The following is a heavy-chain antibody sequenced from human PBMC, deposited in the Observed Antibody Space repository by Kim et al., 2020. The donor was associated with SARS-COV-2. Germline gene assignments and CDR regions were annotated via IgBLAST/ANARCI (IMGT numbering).Heavy chain of an antibody. J-gene: IGHJ4*02. CDR3: ARGVTY. CDR2: ITRNGIK. D-gene: IGHD2-21*02. V-gene: IGHV3-53*01. Sequence: ITRNGIKSYIDSVKGRFTTSRDNSKNTVYLQMNNLRAEDTALYFCARGVTYWGQGTLVTVSP.